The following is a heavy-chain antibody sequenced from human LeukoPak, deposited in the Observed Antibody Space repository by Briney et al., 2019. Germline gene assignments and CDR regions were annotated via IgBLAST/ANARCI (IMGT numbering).Heavy chain of an antibody. Sequence: SETPSLTCTVSGGSISSGRYYWSWIRQPAGKGLEWIGRVSTTGSTNYNPSLKSRVTISLDTSKNQFSLKLTSVTAADTAVYYCARLSLSGGWFDPWGQGALVTVSS. V-gene: IGHV4-61*02. J-gene: IGHJ5*02. CDR1: GGSISSGRYY. CDR2: VSTTGST. CDR3: ARLSLSGGWFDP. D-gene: IGHD2/OR15-2a*01.